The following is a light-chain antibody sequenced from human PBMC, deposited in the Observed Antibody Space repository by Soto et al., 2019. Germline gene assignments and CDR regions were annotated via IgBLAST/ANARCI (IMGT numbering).Light chain of an antibody. CDR3: SSYTSSSTLV. J-gene: IGLJ1*01. CDR2: EVS. V-gene: IGLV2-14*01. Sequence: QSALTQPAAVSGCPGQSITISCTGTSSDIGGHNYVSWYQQHPGKAPKLMIYEVSNRPSGVSDRFSGSKSGNTASLTISGLQAEDEADYYCSSYTSSSTLVFGTGTKVTVL. CDR1: SSDIGGHNY.